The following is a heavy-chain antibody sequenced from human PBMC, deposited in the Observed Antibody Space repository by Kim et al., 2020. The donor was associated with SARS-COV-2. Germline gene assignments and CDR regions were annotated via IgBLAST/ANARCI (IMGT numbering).Heavy chain of an antibody. D-gene: IGHD4-17*01. CDR1: GYTFTSYA. V-gene: IGHV1-3*01. CDR3: ARLSTVTTFVSGSDDY. Sequence: ASVKVSCKASGYTFTSYAMHWVRQAPGQRLEWMGWINAGNGYTKYSQKFQGRVTIARDTSASTAYMELSSLRSEDTAVYYCARLSTVTTFVSGSDDYWGQGTLVTVSS. CDR2: INAGNGYT. J-gene: IGHJ4*02.